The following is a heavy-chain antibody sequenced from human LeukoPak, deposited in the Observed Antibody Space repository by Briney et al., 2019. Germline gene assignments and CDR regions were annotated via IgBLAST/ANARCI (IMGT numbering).Heavy chain of an antibody. CDR1: GFTFSSYW. CDR3: ARDIAVAGTVYFDY. CDR2: INTDGSAT. J-gene: IGHJ4*02. Sequence: HAGGSLRLSCAASGFTFSSYWMHWVRQAPGQGLVWVSRINTDGSATNYADSVKGRFTISRGNAKNTLYLQMNSLRAEDTAVYYCARDIAVAGTVYFDYWGQGTQVTVSS. D-gene: IGHD6-19*01. V-gene: IGHV3-74*01.